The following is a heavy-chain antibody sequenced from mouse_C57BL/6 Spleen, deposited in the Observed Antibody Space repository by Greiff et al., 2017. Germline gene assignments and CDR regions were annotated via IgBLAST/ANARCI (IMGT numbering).Heavy chain of an antibody. CDR3: ARGDYYGSPHWYFDV. D-gene: IGHD1-1*01. V-gene: IGHV1-72*01. CDR2: IDPNSGGT. CDR1: GYTFTSYW. Sequence: VQLKQPGAELVKPGASVKLSCKASGYTFTSYWMHWVKQRPGRGLEWIGRIDPNSGGTKYNEKFKSKATLTVDKPSSTAYMQLSSLTSEDSAVYYCARGDYYGSPHWYFDVWGTGTTVTVSS. J-gene: IGHJ1*03.